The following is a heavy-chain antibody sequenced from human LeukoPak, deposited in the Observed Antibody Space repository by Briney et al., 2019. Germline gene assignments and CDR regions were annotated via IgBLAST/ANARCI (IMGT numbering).Heavy chain of an antibody. CDR3: ARGSEEYSSSSGDY. D-gene: IGHD6-6*01. CDR1: GFTFSSYS. CDR2: ISSSSSTI. J-gene: IGHJ4*02. V-gene: IGHV3-48*01. Sequence: GGSLRLSCAASGFTFSSYSMNWVRQVPGEWLEWVSYISSSSSTIYYADSVKGRFTISRDNAKNSLYLQMNSLRAEDTAVYYCARGSEEYSSSSGDYWGQGTLVTVSS.